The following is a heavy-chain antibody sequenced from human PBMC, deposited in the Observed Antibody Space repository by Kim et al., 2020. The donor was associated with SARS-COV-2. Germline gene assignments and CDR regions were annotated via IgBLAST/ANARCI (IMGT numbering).Heavy chain of an antibody. CDR2: ISAYNGNT. Sequence: ASVKVSCKASGYTFTSYGISWVRQAPGQGLEWMGWISAYNGNTNYAQKLQGRVTMTTDTSTSTAYMELRSLRSDDTAVYYCARWVTMVRGPTGLDPWGQGTLVTVSS. J-gene: IGHJ5*02. V-gene: IGHV1-18*04. D-gene: IGHD3-10*01. CDR1: GYTFTSYG. CDR3: ARWVTMVRGPTGLDP.